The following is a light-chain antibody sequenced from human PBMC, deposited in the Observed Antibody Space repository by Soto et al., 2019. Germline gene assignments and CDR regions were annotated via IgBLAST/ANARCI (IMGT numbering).Light chain of an antibody. CDR3: CSYAVTFYV. J-gene: IGLJ1*01. CDR2: DVS. CDR1: SIDVGGSNY. Sequence: QSALTQPRSVSGSPGQSVTISCTGPSIDVGGSNYVSWYQHHPGKAPKLMIYDVSERPSGVPDRFSGSKSGNTASLTISGLQAEDEADYYCCSYAVTFYVFGTGSKVTVL. V-gene: IGLV2-11*01.